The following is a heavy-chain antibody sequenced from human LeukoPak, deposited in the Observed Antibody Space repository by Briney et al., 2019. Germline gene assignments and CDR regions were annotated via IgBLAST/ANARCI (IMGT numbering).Heavy chain of an antibody. Sequence: SETLSLTCTVSGGSISSSSYYWGWIRQPPGKGLEWIGSIYYSGSTYYNPSLKSRVTISVDTSKNQFSLKLSSVTAADTAVYYCARGRAYYYGSGSYYRRNWFDPWGQGTLVTVSS. CDR1: GGSISSSSYY. V-gene: IGHV4-39*01. CDR2: IYYSGST. D-gene: IGHD3-10*01. J-gene: IGHJ5*02. CDR3: ARGRAYYYGSGSYYRRNWFDP.